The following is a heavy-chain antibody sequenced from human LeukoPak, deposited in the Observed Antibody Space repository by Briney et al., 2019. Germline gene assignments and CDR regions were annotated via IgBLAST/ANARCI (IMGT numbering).Heavy chain of an antibody. CDR1: GFTFNSYG. CDR3: AKEVEDGYNSGVEDY. D-gene: IGHD5-24*01. V-gene: IGHV3-33*06. CDR2: RWYDGSNK. Sequence: GGPLRLSCGASGFTFNSYGMHGLRHAPGKGLEWAAVRWYDGSNKYYADSVRGRFTISRDNSKNTLYLQMNSLRAEETGVDYCAKEVEDGYNSGVEDYWGQGTLVTVSA. J-gene: IGHJ4*02.